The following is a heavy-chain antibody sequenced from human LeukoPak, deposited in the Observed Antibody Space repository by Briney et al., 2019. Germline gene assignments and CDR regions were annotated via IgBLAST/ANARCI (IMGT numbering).Heavy chain of an antibody. CDR3: ARNTRGEDFDY. CDR1: GYIFTNYY. Sequence: ASVKVSCKASGYIFTNYYMHWVRQAPGQGLERMGIINPSDGTTTSAQKFQGRVTMTRDTSTSTVYMELSTLRSEDTAVYYCARNTRGEDFDYWGQGTLVTVSS. J-gene: IGHJ4*02. D-gene: IGHD3-10*01. CDR2: INPSDGTT. V-gene: IGHV1-46*01.